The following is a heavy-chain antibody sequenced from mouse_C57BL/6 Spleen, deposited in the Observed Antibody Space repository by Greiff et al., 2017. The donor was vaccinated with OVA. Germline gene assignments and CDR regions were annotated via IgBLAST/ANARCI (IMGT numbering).Heavy chain of an antibody. V-gene: IGHV1-26*01. CDR2: INPNNGGT. D-gene: IGHD2-4*01. J-gene: IGHJ2*01. CDR3: ARATYDYGDY. Sequence: EVQLQQSGPELVKPGASVKISCKASGYTFTDYYMNWVKQSHGKSLEWIGDINPNNGGTSYNQKFKGKATLTVDKSSSTAYMQLRSLTSEDSAVCDYARATYDYGDYWGQGTTLTVSS. CDR1: GYTFTDYY.